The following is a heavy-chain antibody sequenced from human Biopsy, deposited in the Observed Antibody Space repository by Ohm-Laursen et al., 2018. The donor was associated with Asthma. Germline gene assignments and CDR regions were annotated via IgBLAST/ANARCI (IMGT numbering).Heavy chain of an antibody. CDR2: ISVYNGNT. J-gene: IGHJ6*02. CDR3: ARAVDYSHYYGIDV. Sequence: SVKVSCKTSGYTFNSAGITWVRQAPGQGLEWMGWISVYNGNTKVAQKLQDRVTMITDTSTSTAYMELRSLRSDDTAVYSRARAVDYSHYYGIDVWGQGTTVTVS. D-gene: IGHD3-10*01. V-gene: IGHV1-18*01. CDR1: GYTFNSAG.